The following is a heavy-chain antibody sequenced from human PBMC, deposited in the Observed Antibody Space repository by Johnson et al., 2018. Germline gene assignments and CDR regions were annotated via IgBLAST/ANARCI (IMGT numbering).Heavy chain of an antibody. CDR1: GFTFSSYW. J-gene: IGHJ3*02. D-gene: IGHD6-6*01. V-gene: IGHV3-74*01. CDR2: INSDGSTT. CDR3: SELSSSTFDI. Sequence: VQLQESGGGLVQPGGSLRLSCAASGFTFSSYWMHWVRQAPGKGLVWVSRINSDGSTTHYGDSVKGRLTLSRDNAKSTLYLQMNRLGAGDTAVYYCSELSSSTFDIWGQGTVFTVSS.